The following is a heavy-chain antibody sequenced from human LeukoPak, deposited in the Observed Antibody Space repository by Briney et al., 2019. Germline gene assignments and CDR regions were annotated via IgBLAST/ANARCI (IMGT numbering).Heavy chain of an antibody. CDR1: GFTFNNND. Sequence: GGSLRLSCAASGFTFNNNDIHWVRQVTGRGLEWVSVIDTAADTYSPGSVKGRFTISRENAKNSLYLQMNSLRGGDTAVYYCARGYEAHSGSADFDYWGQGTLVTVSS. J-gene: IGHJ4*02. CDR3: ARGYEAHSGSADFDY. V-gene: IGHV3-13*01. CDR2: IDTAADT. D-gene: IGHD3-10*01.